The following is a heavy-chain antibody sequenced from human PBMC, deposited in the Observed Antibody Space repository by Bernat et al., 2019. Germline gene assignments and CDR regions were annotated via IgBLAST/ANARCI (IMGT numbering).Heavy chain of an antibody. Sequence: EVQLLESGGGLVQPGGSLRLSCAASGFTFSSYAMSWVRQAPGKGLEWVSAISGSGGSTYYADSVKGRFTISRDDAKSSLYLQMNSLRAEDTAVYYCTRGVQYAFDYWGPGALVSVSS. D-gene: IGHD2-2*01. CDR3: TRGVQYAFDY. CDR2: ISGSGGST. V-gene: IGHV3-23*01. J-gene: IGHJ4*02. CDR1: GFTFSSYA.